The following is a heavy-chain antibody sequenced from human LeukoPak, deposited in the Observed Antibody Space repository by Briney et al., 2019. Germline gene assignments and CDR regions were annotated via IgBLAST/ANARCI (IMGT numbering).Heavy chain of an antibody. D-gene: IGHD3-10*01. CDR2: INPNSGGT. J-gene: IGHJ4*02. V-gene: IGHV1-2*02. Sequence: ASVKVSCKAFGYTFTGYYMHWVRQAPGQGLEWMGWINPNSGGTNYAQKFQGRVTMTRDTSISTAYMELSRLRSDDTAVYYCARDEEFGELLYYFDYWGQGTLVTVSS. CDR1: GYTFTGYY. CDR3: ARDEEFGELLYYFDY.